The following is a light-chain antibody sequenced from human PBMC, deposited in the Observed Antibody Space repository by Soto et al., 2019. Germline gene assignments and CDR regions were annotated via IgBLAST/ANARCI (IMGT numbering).Light chain of an antibody. CDR3: QVWDSSSDHVV. Sequence: SYELTQPPSVSVAPGKTARITCGGNNIGSKSVHWYQQKSGQAPVLVIYYDSDRPSGIPERFSGSNSGNTATLTISRVEAGDEADYYCQVWDSSSDHVVFSGGTKVTVL. V-gene: IGLV3-21*04. CDR2: YDS. J-gene: IGLJ2*01. CDR1: NIGSKS.